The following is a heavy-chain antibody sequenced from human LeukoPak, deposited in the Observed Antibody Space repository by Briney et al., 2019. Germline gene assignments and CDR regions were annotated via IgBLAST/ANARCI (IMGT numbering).Heavy chain of an antibody. CDR1: GGSIRSSYYY. Sequence: SETLSLTCTVSGGSIRSSYYYWGWIRQPPGKGLEWIGSIYYSGSTYYNPSLKSRVTISVDTSKNQFSLKLSSVTAADTAVYYCAREAPRGGSFFDPWGQGTLVTVSS. V-gene: IGHV4-39*02. CDR3: AREAPRGGSFFDP. D-gene: IGHD1-26*01. CDR2: IYYSGST. J-gene: IGHJ5*02.